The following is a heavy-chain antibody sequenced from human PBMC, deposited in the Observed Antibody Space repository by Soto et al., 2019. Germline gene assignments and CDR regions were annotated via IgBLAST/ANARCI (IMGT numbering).Heavy chain of an antibody. CDR2: IIPIFGTG. V-gene: IGHV1-69*06. Sequence: QVQLVQSGAEVKKPGSSVKVSCKASGGTFSSYAISWVRQAPGQGLEWMGGIIPIFGTGNYAQKFQGRVTITADKSSSTAYMELSSLRSEDTAVYYCARGDSSGWYPYYWYCEIGGRGTLVTFSS. CDR3: ARGDSSGWYPYYWYCEI. D-gene: IGHD6-19*01. J-gene: IGHJ2*01. CDR1: GGTFSSYA.